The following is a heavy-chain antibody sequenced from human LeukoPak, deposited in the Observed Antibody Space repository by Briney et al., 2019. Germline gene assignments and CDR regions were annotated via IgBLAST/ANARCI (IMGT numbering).Heavy chain of an antibody. D-gene: IGHD6-13*01. CDR3: ARATVYSSSWYGWFDP. Sequence: ASVKVSCKASGYTFTSYYMHWLRQAPGRGLEWMGIINPSGGSTSYAQKFQGRVTMTRDTSTSTVYMELSSLRPEDTAVYYCARATVYSSSWYGWFDPWGQGTLVTVSS. V-gene: IGHV1-46*01. J-gene: IGHJ5*02. CDR1: GYTFTSYY. CDR2: INPSGGST.